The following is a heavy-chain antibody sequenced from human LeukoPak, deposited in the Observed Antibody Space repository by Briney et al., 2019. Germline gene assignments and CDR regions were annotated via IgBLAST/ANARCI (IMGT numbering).Heavy chain of an antibody. Sequence: SETLSLTCSVSGHSISSASYYWSWIRQPAGKGLEWVGQIYTSGTTTYNPSLKSRVTISVDTSKNQFSLKLNSVTAADTAVYYCARETGPSGSYKSVYDYWGQGTLVTVSS. V-gene: IGHV4-61*09. CDR3: ARETGPSGSYKSVYDY. CDR2: IYTSGTT. CDR1: GHSISSASYY. J-gene: IGHJ4*02. D-gene: IGHD1-26*01.